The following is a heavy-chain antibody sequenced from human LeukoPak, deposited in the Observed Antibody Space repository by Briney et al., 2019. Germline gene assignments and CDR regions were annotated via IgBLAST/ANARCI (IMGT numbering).Heavy chain of an antibody. CDR2: ISSSGSTI. V-gene: IGHV3-48*03. CDR3: AREKGSGWHLDY. Sequence: GGSLRLSCAASGFTFSSYAMSWVRQAPGKGLEWVSYISSSGSTIYYADSVKGRFTISRDNAKNSLYLQMNSLRAEDTAVYYCAREKGSGWHLDYWGQGTLVTVSS. J-gene: IGHJ4*02. D-gene: IGHD6-19*01. CDR1: GFTFSSYA.